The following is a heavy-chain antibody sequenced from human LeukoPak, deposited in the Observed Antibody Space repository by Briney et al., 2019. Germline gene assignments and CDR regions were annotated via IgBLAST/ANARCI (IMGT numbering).Heavy chain of an antibody. CDR3: AKDLSTVTTGRGYFDY. CDR1: GFTFSSYA. D-gene: IGHD4-17*01. V-gene: IGHV3-23*01. CDR2: ISGSGVST. J-gene: IGHJ4*02. Sequence: GGSLRLSCAASGFTFSSYAMSWVRQAPGKGLEWVSAISGSGVSTYYADSVKGRFTISRDNSKNTLYLQMNSLRAGDTAVYYCAKDLSTVTTGRGYFDYWGQGTPVTVSS.